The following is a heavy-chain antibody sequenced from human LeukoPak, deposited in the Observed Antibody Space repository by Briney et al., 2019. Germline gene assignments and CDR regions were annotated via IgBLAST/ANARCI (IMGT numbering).Heavy chain of an antibody. J-gene: IGHJ4*02. CDR2: IYYSGGT. Sequence: PSETLSLTCTVSGGSVSSGSYYWSWIRQPPGKGLEWIGYIYYSGGTNYNPSLKSRVTISVDTSKNQFSLKLSSVTAADTAVYYCARRNTYGFFDYWGQGTLVTVSS. V-gene: IGHV4-61*01. CDR3: ARRNTYGFFDY. D-gene: IGHD5-18*01. CDR1: GGSVSSGSYY.